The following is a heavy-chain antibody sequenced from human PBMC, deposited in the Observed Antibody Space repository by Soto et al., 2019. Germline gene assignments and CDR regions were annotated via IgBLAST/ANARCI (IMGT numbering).Heavy chain of an antibody. CDR1: GGTFSSYA. J-gene: IGHJ4*02. Sequence: QVQLVQSGAEVKKPGSSVKVSCKASGGTFSSYAISWVRQAPGQGLEWMGGIIPIFGTANYAQKFQGRVTITADESTSTAYMELSSLRSEDTAVYYCARDPRPQNYYDSSGYYRYWGQGTLVTVSS. V-gene: IGHV1-69*01. D-gene: IGHD3-22*01. CDR3: ARDPRPQNYYDSSGYYRY. CDR2: IIPIFGTA.